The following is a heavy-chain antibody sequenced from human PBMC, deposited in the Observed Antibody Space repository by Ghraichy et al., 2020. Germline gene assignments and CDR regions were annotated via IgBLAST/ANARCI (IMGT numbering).Heavy chain of an antibody. Sequence: GGSPRLSCVASGFTFTSYEMNWVRQAPGKGLEWVSYISGSGDTIYYADSVKGRFTISRDNAKNSLYLQMNSLRAEDAAVYFCARDRRSVYYYYGMDVWGQGTTVTVSS. CDR3: ARDRRSVYYYYGMDV. D-gene: IGHD3-3*01. CDR1: GFTFTSYE. CDR2: ISGSGDTI. J-gene: IGHJ6*02. V-gene: IGHV3-48*03.